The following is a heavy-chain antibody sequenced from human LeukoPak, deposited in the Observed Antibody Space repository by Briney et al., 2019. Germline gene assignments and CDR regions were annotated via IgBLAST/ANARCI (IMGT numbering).Heavy chain of an antibody. V-gene: IGHV4-34*01. CDR2: VNHGGST. D-gene: IGHD2-2*01. CDR1: GGSFSTYY. J-gene: IGHJ5*02. Sequence: SETQSLTCAVYGGSFSTYYWSWIRQPPGKGLEWIGEVNHGGSTNYNPSLKSRVTISVDTSTNQFSLKLSSVTAADTAVYYCARAPPYCSSTSCYPNRWFDPWGQGTLVTVSS. CDR3: ARAPPYCSSTSCYPNRWFDP.